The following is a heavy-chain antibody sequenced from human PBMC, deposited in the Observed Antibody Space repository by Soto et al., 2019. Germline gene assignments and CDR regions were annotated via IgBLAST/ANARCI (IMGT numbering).Heavy chain of an antibody. V-gene: IGHV4-59*08. D-gene: IGHD3-10*01. CDR1: GGSITNYY. CDR2: IGYSGAS. CDR3: ARHGFGSLHGLVDV. J-gene: IGHJ6*02. Sequence: QVQLQESGPGLVKPSETLSLTCTVSGGSITNYYCSWFRQSPGKGLEWIGYIGYSGASAYNPSLKLGVTMSVDTSKTQFSLMLESVTATDTAVYYCARHGFGSLHGLVDVWGQGTTVIVSS.